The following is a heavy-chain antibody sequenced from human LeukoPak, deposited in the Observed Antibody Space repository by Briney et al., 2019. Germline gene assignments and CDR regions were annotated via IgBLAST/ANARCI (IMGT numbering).Heavy chain of an antibody. CDR3: ARVGFYYDSSGYYYGRPDWFDP. CDR2: IYHSGST. CDR1: AYSISSGYY. D-gene: IGHD3-22*01. V-gene: IGHV4-38-2*02. J-gene: IGHJ5*02. Sequence: PSETLSLTCTVSAYSISSGYYWGWIRQPPGKGLEWIGSIYHSGSTYYNPSLKSRVTVSLDTSKNQFSLKLSSVTAADTAVYYCARVGFYYDSSGYYYGRPDWFDPWGQGTLVTVSS.